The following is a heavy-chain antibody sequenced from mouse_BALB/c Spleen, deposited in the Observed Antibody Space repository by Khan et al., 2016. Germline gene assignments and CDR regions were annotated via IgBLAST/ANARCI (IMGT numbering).Heavy chain of an antibody. V-gene: IGHV1-80*01. CDR1: GYAFSSYW. J-gene: IGHJ4*01. D-gene: IGHD3-3*01. CDR2: IYPGDGDT. Sequence: QVRLQQSGAELVRPGSSVKIACKASGYAFSSYWMNWVKQRPGQGLEWIGQIYPGDGDTNYNGKFKGKATLTADKSSSTAYMQLSSLTSEDSAVLSWGKLGGTREGMDYWGQGTSVTVSA. CDR3: GKLGGTREGMDY.